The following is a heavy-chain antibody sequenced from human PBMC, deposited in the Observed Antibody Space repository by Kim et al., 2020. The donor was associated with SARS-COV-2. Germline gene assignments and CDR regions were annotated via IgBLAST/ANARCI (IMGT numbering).Heavy chain of an antibody. CDR1: GFTFSSYA. CDR2: ISSNGGST. Sequence: GGSLRLSCSASGFTFSSYAMHWVRQAPGKVLEYVSAISSNGGSTYYADSVKGRFTISRDNSKNTLYLQMSSLRAEDTAVYYCVKDPHCSSTSCYAAHDAFDIWGQGTMVTVSS. D-gene: IGHD2-2*01. CDR3: VKDPHCSSTSCYAAHDAFDI. J-gene: IGHJ3*02. V-gene: IGHV3-64D*06.